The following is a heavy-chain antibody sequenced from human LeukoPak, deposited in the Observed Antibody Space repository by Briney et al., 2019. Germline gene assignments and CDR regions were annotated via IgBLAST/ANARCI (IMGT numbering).Heavy chain of an antibody. CDR3: ARGPSGSYYYVDY. D-gene: IGHD1-26*01. Sequence: SETLSLTCAVYGGSFSGYYWSWIRQPPGKGLEWIGEINHSGSTNYNPSLKSRVTISVDTSKNQFSLKLSSVTAADTAVYCCARGPSGSYYYVDYWGQGTLVTVSS. J-gene: IGHJ4*02. CDR2: INHSGST. CDR1: GGSFSGYY. V-gene: IGHV4-34*01.